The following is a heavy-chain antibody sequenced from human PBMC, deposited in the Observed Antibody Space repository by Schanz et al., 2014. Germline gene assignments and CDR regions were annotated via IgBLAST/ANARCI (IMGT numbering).Heavy chain of an antibody. CDR1: RFAFSNCG. J-gene: IGHJ6*02. V-gene: IGHV3-30*02. Sequence: QAELVESGGGVVQPGGSLRLSCAASRFAFSNCGMHWVHQAPGKGLEWVAFIRYDASNEYYADSVKGRFTISRDNSKNTLYLQMNSLRPDDTAVYYCAKALKPYIASRNGLDVWGHGTTVTVSS. D-gene: IGHD3-16*01. CDR2: IRYDASNE. CDR3: AKALKPYIASRNGLDV.